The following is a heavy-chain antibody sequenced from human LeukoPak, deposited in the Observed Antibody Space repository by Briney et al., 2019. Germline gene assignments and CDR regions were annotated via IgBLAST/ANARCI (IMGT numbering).Heavy chain of an antibody. Sequence: QPGGSLRLSCAASGFTFSNYAIHWVRQAPGKGLEWVAVISSDGRDKHHADSVKGRFTISRDNSKNTVYLQMNSLRVEDTAVYYCARDLTRAASYYFDYWGQGTLVTVSS. CDR1: GFTFSNYA. J-gene: IGHJ4*02. CDR3: ARDLTRAASYYFDY. V-gene: IGHV3-30*04. CDR2: ISSDGRDK. D-gene: IGHD6-13*01.